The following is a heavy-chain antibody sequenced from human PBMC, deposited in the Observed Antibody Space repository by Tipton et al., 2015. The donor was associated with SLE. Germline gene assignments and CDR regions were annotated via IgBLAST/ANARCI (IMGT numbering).Heavy chain of an antibody. J-gene: IGHJ5*02. V-gene: IGHV4-31*03. Sequence: TLSLTCTVSDGSISSGSNHWTWIRQLPGKGLEWIGYIYGSGGTDYNRSLKSRVTISLDTSKNQFFLELNSVTAADTAVYYCAIQVVQGWFDPWGQGTLVTVSS. CDR2: IYGSGGT. D-gene: IGHD6-6*01. CDR3: AIQVVQGWFDP. CDR1: DGSISSGSNH.